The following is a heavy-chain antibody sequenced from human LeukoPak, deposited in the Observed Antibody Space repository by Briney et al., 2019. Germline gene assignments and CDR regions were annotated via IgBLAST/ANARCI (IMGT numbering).Heavy chain of an antibody. V-gene: IGHV1-2*02. CDR3: ARGSVLTGSYYYYIDV. D-gene: IGHD3-9*01. CDR1: GYTFTGYY. CDR2: INPSSGGT. J-gene: IGHJ6*03. Sequence: GASVKVSCKASGYTFTGYYMYWVRQAPGQGLEWMGWINPSSGGTNYVKRFQDRVTMTRDTSINTVYMELSRLYSDDTAVYYCARGSVLTGSYYYYIDVWGKGTAVTVSS.